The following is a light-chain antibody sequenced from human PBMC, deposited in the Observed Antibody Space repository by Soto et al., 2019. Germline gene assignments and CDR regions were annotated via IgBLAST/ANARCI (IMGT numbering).Light chain of an antibody. J-gene: IGLJ1*01. V-gene: IGLV2-14*03. CDR2: GVT. CDR1: HNDIGTYDY. CDR3: SSFTSNRIYV. Sequence: QAVLTQPSSVCGSPGQSITISCTGNHNDIGTYDYVSWYQQHPGRAPRLLIHGVTTRPSGISDRFSASKSGLTASLTISGLQPEDEADYYCSSFTSNRIYVFGPGPRSPS.